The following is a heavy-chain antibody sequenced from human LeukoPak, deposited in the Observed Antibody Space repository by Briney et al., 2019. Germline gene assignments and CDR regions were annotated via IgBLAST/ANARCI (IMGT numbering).Heavy chain of an antibody. CDR3: ARDILTGYYLWYFDY. J-gene: IGHJ4*02. CDR1: GGSISSYH. CDR2: IYTSGST. Sequence: SETLSLTCTVSGGSISSYHWSWIRQPAGKGLEWIGRIYTSGSTNYNPSLKSRVTMSVDTSKNQFSLKLSSVTAADTAVYYCARDILTGYYLWYFDYWGQGTLVTVSS. D-gene: IGHD3-9*01. V-gene: IGHV4-4*07.